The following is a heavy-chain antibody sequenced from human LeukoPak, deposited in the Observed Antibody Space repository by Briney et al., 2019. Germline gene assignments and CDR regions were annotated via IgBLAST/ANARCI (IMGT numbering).Heavy chain of an antibody. CDR3: ARAPGDYGSGSYYKGYNWFDP. CDR1: GDSVSSNSAA. D-gene: IGHD3-10*01. Sequence: HSQTLSLTCAISGDSVSSNSAAWNWIRQSPSRGLEWLGRTYYRSKWYNDYAVSVKSRITINPDTSKNQFSLQLNPVTPEDTAVYYCARAPGDYGSGSYYKGYNWFDPWGQGTLVTVSS. V-gene: IGHV6-1*01. J-gene: IGHJ5*02. CDR2: TYYRSKWYN.